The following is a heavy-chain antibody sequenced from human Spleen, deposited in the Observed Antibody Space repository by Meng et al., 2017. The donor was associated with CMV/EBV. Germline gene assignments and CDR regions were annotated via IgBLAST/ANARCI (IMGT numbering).Heavy chain of an antibody. V-gene: IGHV3-48*03. Sequence: GGSLRLSCAASGFTFSSYEMNWVRQAPGKGLEWVSHITNSGTTIYYADSVKGRFTVSRDNANDSLYLQMNSLRAEDTAVYYCASSSTVTTSGLFDYWGQGTLVTVSS. D-gene: IGHD4-11*01. CDR3: ASSSTVTTSGLFDY. CDR1: GFTFSSYE. J-gene: IGHJ4*02. CDR2: ITNSGTTI.